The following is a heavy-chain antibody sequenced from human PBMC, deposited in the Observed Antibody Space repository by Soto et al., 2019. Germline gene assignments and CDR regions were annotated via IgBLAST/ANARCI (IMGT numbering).Heavy chain of an antibody. CDR1: GGSGSNKTYY. V-gene: IGHV4-61*01. CDR2: VYYSGTT. Sequence: QVQLQESGPGLLKPSETLSLTCSVSGGSGSNKTYYWSWIRQPPGKRLEWIGYVYYSGTTNYNPSLKSRATISVDLSKNQFSLRLSSVTTADTALYYCARTTAVPNTLRSRYFFDYWGQGTLVTVSS. J-gene: IGHJ4*02. D-gene: IGHD4-17*01. CDR3: ARTTAVPNTLRSRYFFDY.